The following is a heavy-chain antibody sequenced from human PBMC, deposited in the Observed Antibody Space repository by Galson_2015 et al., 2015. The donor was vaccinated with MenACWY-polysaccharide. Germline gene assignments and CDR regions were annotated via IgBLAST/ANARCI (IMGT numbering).Heavy chain of an antibody. CDR2: INGSGSTT. CDR1: GFTFSNYA. J-gene: IGHJ6*02. CDR3: AKRAPMVTSLFYGMDV. D-gene: IGHD4/OR15-4a*01. Sequence: SLRLSCAASGFTFSNYAMSWVRQAPGKGLDWVSAINGSGSTTYYADSVKGRFAISRDNSKNTLYLQMNSLRAEDTAVYYCAKRAPMVTSLFYGMDVWGQGTTVTVSS. V-gene: IGHV3-23*01.